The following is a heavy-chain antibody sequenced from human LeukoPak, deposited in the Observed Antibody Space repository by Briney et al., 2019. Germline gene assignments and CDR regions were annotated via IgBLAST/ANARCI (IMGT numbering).Heavy chain of an antibody. Sequence: PGGSLRLSCAASGFTVSSNYMSWVRQAPGKGLEWVSVIYSAGSTYYADSVKGRFTISRDNSKNSLFLQMHSLRADDTAVYYCARGRRDCGGDCYVAFDIWGQGTMVTVSS. CDR2: IYSAGST. CDR3: ARGRRDCGGDCYVAFDI. V-gene: IGHV3-53*01. J-gene: IGHJ3*02. CDR1: GFTVSSNY. D-gene: IGHD2-21*02.